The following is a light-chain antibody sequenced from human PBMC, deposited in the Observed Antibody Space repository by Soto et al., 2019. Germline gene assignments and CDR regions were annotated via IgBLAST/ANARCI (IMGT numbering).Light chain of an antibody. CDR2: EVS. J-gene: IGLJ2*01. CDR3: ASYTSSSTSVI. Sequence: QSALTQPASVSGSPGQSITISCTGTSSDVGGYNYVSWYQQHPGKAPKVMIYEVSNRPSGISSRFSVSKSGNTASLTISGLQAEDEADYYCASYTSSSTSVIFGRGTKVTVL. V-gene: IGLV2-14*01. CDR1: SSDVGGYNY.